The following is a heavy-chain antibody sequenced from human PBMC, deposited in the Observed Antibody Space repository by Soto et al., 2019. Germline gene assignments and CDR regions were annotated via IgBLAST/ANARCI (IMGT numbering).Heavy chain of an antibody. CDR1: GYTFTSYD. D-gene: IGHD4-17*01. CDR2: MSPNSGNT. J-gene: IGHJ5*02. CDR3: ARGVNYGAYPGWFDP. V-gene: IGHV1-8*01. Sequence: QVQLVQSGAEVRKPGASVKVSCKASGYTFTSYDINWVRQATGQGLEYLGWMSPNSGNTGYVQKFQGRLSMTWDTSIPTAYMELRSLRSEDTAVYFCARGVNYGAYPGWFDPWGQGTLVTVSS.